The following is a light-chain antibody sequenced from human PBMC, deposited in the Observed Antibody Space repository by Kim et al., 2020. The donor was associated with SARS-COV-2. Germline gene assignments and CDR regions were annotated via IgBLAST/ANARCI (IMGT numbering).Light chain of an antibody. CDR3: QQINSYPLT. Sequence: GDRVTITCRASQGISSSLAWYQQKPRKAPKLLIYAASTLQSGVPSRFSGSGSGTDFTLTISSLQPEDFATYYCQQINSYPLTFGGGTKVDIK. CDR2: AAS. V-gene: IGKV1-9*01. CDR1: QGISSS. J-gene: IGKJ4*01.